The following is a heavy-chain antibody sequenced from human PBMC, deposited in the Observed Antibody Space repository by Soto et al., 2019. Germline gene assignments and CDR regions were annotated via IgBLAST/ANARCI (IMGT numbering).Heavy chain of an antibody. Sequence: SETLPLTCTVSAGSISSINYYWSWIRQPPGKGLEWIGSIYVSGSTYYNPSLKSRVTISVDTSNNHFSLKLSSVTAADTAVYYCARESCSTSCYLRYYYYMDVWGKGTTVTVSS. CDR1: AGSISSINYY. CDR2: IYVSGST. J-gene: IGHJ6*03. CDR3: ARESCSTSCYLRYYYYMDV. V-gene: IGHV4-39*02. D-gene: IGHD2-2*01.